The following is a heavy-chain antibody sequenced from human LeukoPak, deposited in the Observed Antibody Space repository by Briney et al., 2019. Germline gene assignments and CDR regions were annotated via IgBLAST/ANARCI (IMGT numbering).Heavy chain of an antibody. D-gene: IGHD4-17*01. CDR2: ISGSGGTT. CDR3: AKVYSDYCYPHFDY. Sequence: GGSLRLSCAASGFTFSSYAMSWVRQAPGKGLEWVSAISGSGGTTYHADSVKGRFTISRDNSKNTLYLQMSSLRAEDTAVYYCAKVYSDYCYPHFDYWGQGTLVTVSS. CDR1: GFTFSSYA. V-gene: IGHV3-23*01. J-gene: IGHJ4*02.